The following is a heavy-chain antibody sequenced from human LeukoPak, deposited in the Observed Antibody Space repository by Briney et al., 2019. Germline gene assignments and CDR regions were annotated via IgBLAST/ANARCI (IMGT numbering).Heavy chain of an antibody. CDR2: IYYSGST. CDR3: ATCNDGYGAFDI. D-gene: IGHD1-1*01. Sequence: SETLSLTCTVSGGSISSYYWSWIRQPPGKGLEWIGYIYYSGSTNYNPSLKSRVTISVDTSKNQFSLKLSSVTAADTAVYYCATCNDGYGAFDIWGQGTMVTVSS. V-gene: IGHV4-59*08. CDR1: GGSISSYY. J-gene: IGHJ3*02.